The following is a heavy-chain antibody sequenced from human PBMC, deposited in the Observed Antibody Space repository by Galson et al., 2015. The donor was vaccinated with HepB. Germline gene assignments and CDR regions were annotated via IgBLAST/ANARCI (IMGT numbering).Heavy chain of an antibody. V-gene: IGHV3-30-3*01. Sequence: SLRLSCAASGFTFSSYAMHWVRQAPGKGLEWVAVISYDGSNKYYADSVKGRFTISRDNSKNTLYLQMNSLRAEDTAVYYCAREGIAVAGTLWGRGTLVTVSS. CDR1: GFTFSSYA. CDR3: AREGIAVAGTL. CDR2: ISYDGSNK. J-gene: IGHJ2*01. D-gene: IGHD6-19*01.